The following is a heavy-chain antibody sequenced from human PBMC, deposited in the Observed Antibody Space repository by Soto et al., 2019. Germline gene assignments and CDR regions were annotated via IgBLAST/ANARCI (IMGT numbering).Heavy chain of an antibody. D-gene: IGHD3-3*01. CDR1: GFTLSGHA. Sequence: QVQLVESGGDVVQPGTSLRLSCVASGFTLSGHAMHWVRQAPGEGLEWLAIIAADGSREYYADSVKGRFTTSRDNSRNTLHLQLNSLIVEVTAISYCARDIWSRGTLALADYWGQGTLVPVSS. V-gene: IGHV3-30-3*01. J-gene: IGHJ4*02. CDR2: IAADGSRE. CDR3: ARDIWSRGTLALADY.